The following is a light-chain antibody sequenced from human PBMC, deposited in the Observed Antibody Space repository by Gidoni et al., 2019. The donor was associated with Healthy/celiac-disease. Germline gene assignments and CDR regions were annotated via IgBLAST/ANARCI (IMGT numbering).Light chain of an antibody. CDR1: KLGDKY. Sequence: SYELTQPPPVSGSPGQTASTTCPGHKLGDKYACWYQQKPGQSPVLVIYQDSKRPSGIPERFSGSNSGNTATLTISGTQAMDEADYYCQAWDSSTANVVFGGGTKLTVL. CDR3: QAWDSSTANVV. CDR2: QDS. J-gene: IGLJ2*01. V-gene: IGLV3-1*01.